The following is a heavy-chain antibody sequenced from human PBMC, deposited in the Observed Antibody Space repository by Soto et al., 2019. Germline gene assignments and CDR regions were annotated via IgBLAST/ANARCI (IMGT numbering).Heavy chain of an antibody. Sequence: PGGSLRLSCAASGFTFSSYAMSWVRQATGKRLEWVSALCGSGGSTYYADSVKGRVTISRDNSKNTLYLHMNSLRAEDTAVYYCAKGIWGYRDYDLSGLDYWGQGTLVTVSS. J-gene: IGHJ4*02. CDR2: LCGSGGST. D-gene: IGHD4-17*01. CDR3: AKGIWGYRDYDLSGLDY. V-gene: IGHV3-23*01. CDR1: GFTFSSYA.